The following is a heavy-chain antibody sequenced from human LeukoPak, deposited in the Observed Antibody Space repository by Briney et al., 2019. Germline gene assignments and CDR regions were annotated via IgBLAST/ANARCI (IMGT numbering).Heavy chain of an antibody. CDR1: GYTFSSYA. CDR2: IIPIFGTA. J-gene: IGHJ6*02. CDR3: AGWGGGSRTVAHYYYYYGMDV. Sequence: SVKVSCKASGYTFSSYAISWVRQAPGQGLEWMGGIIPIFGTANYAQKFQGRVTITADESTSTAYMELSSLRSEDTAVYYCAGWGGGSRTVAHYYYYYGMDVWGQGTTVTVSS. D-gene: IGHD6-19*01. V-gene: IGHV1-69*13.